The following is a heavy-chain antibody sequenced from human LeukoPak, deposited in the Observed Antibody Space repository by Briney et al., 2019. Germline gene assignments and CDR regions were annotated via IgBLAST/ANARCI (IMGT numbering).Heavy chain of an antibody. V-gene: IGHV4-34*01. CDR2: MYHSGST. J-gene: IGHJ4*02. Sequence: SETLSVTCAVYGGSFSGYYWSWIRQPPAKGLDWIGEMYHSGSTNYNPSLKSRVTISVDTSKNQFSLKLSSVTAADTAVYYCARGLAYCSSTSCRAGYGYWGQGTLVTVSS. D-gene: IGHD2-2*01. CDR1: GGSFSGYY. CDR3: ARGLAYCSSTSCRAGYGY.